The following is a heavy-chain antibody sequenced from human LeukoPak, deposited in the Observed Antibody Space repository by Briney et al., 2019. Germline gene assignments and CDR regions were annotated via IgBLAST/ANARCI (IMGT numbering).Heavy chain of an antibody. D-gene: IGHD6-13*01. Sequence: GGSLRLSCAASGFTFSSYWMSWVRQAPGKGLEWVANIKQDGSEKYYVDSVRGRFIISRDNAKNSLYLQMNSLRAEDTAVYYCARGRAWYSSSWSHNQHWGQGTLVTVSS. V-gene: IGHV3-7*01. CDR1: GFTFSSYW. J-gene: IGHJ1*01. CDR3: ARGRAWYSSSWSHNQH. CDR2: IKQDGSEK.